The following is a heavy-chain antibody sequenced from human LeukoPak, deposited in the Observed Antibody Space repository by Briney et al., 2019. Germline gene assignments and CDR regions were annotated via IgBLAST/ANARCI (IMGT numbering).Heavy chain of an antibody. Sequence: GGSLRLSCTASGFTFSGYGMHWVRQAPGKGLEWVAVISYDGSNKHYADSVKGRFTISRDNSKNTLYLQMNSLRAEDTAVYYCAKDPIWWNYFDYWGQGTLVTVSS. J-gene: IGHJ4*02. V-gene: IGHV3-30*18. D-gene: IGHD2-8*02. CDR2: ISYDGSNK. CDR1: GFTFSGYG. CDR3: AKDPIWWNYFDY.